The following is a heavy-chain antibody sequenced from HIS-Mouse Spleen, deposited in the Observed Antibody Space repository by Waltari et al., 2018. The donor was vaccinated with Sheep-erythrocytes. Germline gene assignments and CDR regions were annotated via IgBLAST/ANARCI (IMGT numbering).Heavy chain of an antibody. V-gene: IGHV3-7*01. J-gene: IGHJ3*02. CDR3: ARAVAGTPDAFDI. D-gene: IGHD1-7*01. Sequence: EVQLVESGGGLVQPGGSLRLSCAASGFTFSSYWMSWVRQAPGKGLGGVAKQKQDGSEKYYVDSVKGRFTISRDNAKNSLYLQMNSLRAEDTAVYYCARAVAGTPDAFDIWGQGTMVTVSS. CDR1: GFTFSSYW. CDR2: QKQDGSEK.